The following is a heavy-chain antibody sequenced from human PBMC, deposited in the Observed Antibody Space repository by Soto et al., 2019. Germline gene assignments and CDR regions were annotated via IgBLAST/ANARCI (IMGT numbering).Heavy chain of an antibody. Sequence: SETLSLTCTVSGGSISSRSYYWGWIRQPPGKGLEWIGSFYYSGSTYYNPSLQSRVSISVDTSKNQFSLKLSSVTAADTALYYCARHPASGSYHFDYWGQGALVT. CDR3: ARHPASGSYHFDY. CDR2: FYYSGST. J-gene: IGHJ4*02. CDR1: GGSISSRSYY. D-gene: IGHD1-26*01. V-gene: IGHV4-39*01.